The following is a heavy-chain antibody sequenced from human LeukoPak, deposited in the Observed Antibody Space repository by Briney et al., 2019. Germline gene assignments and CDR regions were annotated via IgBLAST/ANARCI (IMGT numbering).Heavy chain of an antibody. J-gene: IGHJ3*02. CDR3: ARRRGYGDYGSAFDI. D-gene: IGHD4-17*01. CDR2: IKQDGSEK. CDR1: GFTFSSYW. V-gene: IGHV3-7*01. Sequence: GGSLRLSCAASGFTFSSYWMHWVRQAPGKGLEWVANIKQDGSEKYYVDSVKGRFTISRDNAKNSLYLQMNSLRAEDTAVYYCARRRGYGDYGSAFDIWGQGTMVTVSS.